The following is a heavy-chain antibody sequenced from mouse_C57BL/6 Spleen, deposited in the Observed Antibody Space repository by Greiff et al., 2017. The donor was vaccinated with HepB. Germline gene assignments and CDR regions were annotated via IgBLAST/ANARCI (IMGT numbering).Heavy chain of an antibody. CDR3: TRSVQLRLGYAMDY. Sequence: VQRVESGAELVRPGASVTLSCKASGYTFTDYEMHWVKQTPVHGLEWIGAIDPETGGTAYNQKFKGKAILTADKSSSTAYMELRSLTSEDSAVYYWTRSVQLRLGYAMDYWGEGTTLTVSS. D-gene: IGHD3-2*02. CDR2: IDPETGGT. CDR1: GYTFTDYE. J-gene: IGHJ2*01. V-gene: IGHV1-15*01.